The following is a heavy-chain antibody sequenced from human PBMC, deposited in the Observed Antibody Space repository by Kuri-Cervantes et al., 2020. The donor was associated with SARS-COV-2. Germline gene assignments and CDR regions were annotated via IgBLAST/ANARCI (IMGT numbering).Heavy chain of an antibody. CDR1: GFTFSSYA. V-gene: IGHV3-30*04. Sequence: LSLTCAASGFTFSSYAMHWVRQAPGKGLEWVAVISYDGSNKYYADSVKGRFTISRDNSKNTLYLQMNSLRAEDTAVYYCAREQAAGNYYYYGMDAWGQGTTVTVSS. D-gene: IGHD6-13*01. CDR3: AREQAAGNYYYYGMDA. J-gene: IGHJ6*02. CDR2: ISYDGSNK.